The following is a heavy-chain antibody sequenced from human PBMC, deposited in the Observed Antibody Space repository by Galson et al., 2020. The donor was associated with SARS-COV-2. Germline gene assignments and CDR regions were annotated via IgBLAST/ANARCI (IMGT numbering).Heavy chain of an antibody. J-gene: IGHJ4*02. CDR2: ISSSGSTI. CDR3: AREALSEITMFGVVIYRYFDY. Sequence: GESLKISCAASGFTFSDYYMSWIRQAPGKGLEWVSYISSSGSTIYYADSVKGRFTISRDNAKNSLYLQMNSLRAEDTAVYYCAREALSEITMFGVVIYRYFDYWGQGTLVTVSS. V-gene: IGHV3-11*01. CDR1: GFTFSDYY. D-gene: IGHD3-3*01.